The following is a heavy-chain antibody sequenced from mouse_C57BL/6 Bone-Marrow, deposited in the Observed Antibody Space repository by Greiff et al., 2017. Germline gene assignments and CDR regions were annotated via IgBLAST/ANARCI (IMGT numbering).Heavy chain of an antibody. V-gene: IGHV1-7*01. CDR3: ARWNDGYPYAMDY. CDR2: INPSSGYT. Sequence: VMLVESGAELAKPGASVKLSCKASGYTFTSYWMHWVKQRPGQGLEWIGYINPSSGYTKYNQKFKDKATLTADKSSSTAYMQLSSLTYEDSAVYYCARWNDGYPYAMDYWGQGTSVTVSS. D-gene: IGHD2-3*01. J-gene: IGHJ4*01. CDR1: GYTFTSYW.